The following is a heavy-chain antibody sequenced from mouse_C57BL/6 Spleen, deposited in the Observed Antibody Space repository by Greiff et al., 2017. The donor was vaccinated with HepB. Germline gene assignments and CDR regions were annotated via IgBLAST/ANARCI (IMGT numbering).Heavy chain of an antibody. J-gene: IGHJ1*03. D-gene: IGHD3-3*01. CDR1: GYTFTSYW. Sequence: QVQLQQPGAELVKPGASVKLSCKASGYTFTSYWMHWVKQRPGQGLEWIGMIHPNSGSTNYNEKFKSKATLTVDKSSSKAYMQLSSLTSEDSAVYYCARGGGTGFSYWYFDVWGTGTTVTVSS. V-gene: IGHV1-64*01. CDR2: IHPNSGST. CDR3: ARGGGTGFSYWYFDV.